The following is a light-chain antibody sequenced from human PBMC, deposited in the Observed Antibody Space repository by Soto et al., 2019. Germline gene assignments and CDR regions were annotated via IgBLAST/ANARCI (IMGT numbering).Light chain of an antibody. CDR3: MQGLDLPYT. J-gene: IGKJ2*01. Sequence: DIVMTQTPLSLSVTPGQPASISCKSSQSLLRSDGEIYLNWYLQRPGQPPQLLIYDLFNRCSGGPDRFSGSGSGTDFTLRISRVEAEDVGVYYCMQGLDLPYTFGQGTKLEIK. V-gene: IGKV2-29*03. CDR1: QSLLRSDGEIY. CDR2: DLF.